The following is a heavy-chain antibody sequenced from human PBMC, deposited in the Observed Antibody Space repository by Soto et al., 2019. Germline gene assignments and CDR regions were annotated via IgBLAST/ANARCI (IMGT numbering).Heavy chain of an antibody. Sequence: SETLSLTCTVSGGSISSYYGSWIRQPPGKGLEWIGYIYYSGSTNYNPSLKSRVTISVDTSKNQFSLKLSSVTAADTAVYYCARGYGDYVGYFDYWGQGTLVTVSS. J-gene: IGHJ4*02. V-gene: IGHV4-59*08. CDR3: ARGYGDYVGYFDY. CDR2: IYYSGST. CDR1: GGSISSYY. D-gene: IGHD4-17*01.